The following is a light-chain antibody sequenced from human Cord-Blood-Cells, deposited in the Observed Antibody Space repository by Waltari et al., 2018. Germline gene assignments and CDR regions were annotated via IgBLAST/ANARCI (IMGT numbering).Light chain of an antibody. J-gene: IGKJ3*01. CDR3: MQALQTGTT. V-gene: IGKV2-28*01. Sequence: DIVMTQSPLSLPVTLGEPASISCRSSQSLLHSNGYNYLDWYLQKPGQSPPLLIHFGSNRASGVPDRFSGSGSGTDFTLKISRVEAADVWVYDCMQALQTGTTFGPGTKVDIK. CDR1: QSLLHSNGYNY. CDR2: FGS.